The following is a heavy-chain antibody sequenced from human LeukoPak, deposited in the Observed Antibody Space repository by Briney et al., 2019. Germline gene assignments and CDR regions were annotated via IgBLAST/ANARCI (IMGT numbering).Heavy chain of an antibody. CDR3: AKGHDYGDYGGPDY. CDR1: GFTFSSYS. CDR2: ISSSSSTI. J-gene: IGHJ4*02. Sequence: GGSLRLSCAASGFTFSSYSMNWVRQAPGKGLEWVSYISSSSSTIYYADSVKGRFTISRDNAKNSLYLQMNSLRAEDTAVYYCAKGHDYGDYGGPDYWGQGTLVPVSS. V-gene: IGHV3-48*01. D-gene: IGHD4-17*01.